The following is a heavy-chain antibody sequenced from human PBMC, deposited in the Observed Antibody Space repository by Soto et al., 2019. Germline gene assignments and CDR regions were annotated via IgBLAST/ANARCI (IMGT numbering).Heavy chain of an antibody. D-gene: IGHD6-13*01. Sequence: ASVKVSCKASGYTFTGYYMHWVRQAPGQGLEWMGWINPNSGGTNYAQKFQGRVTMTRDTSISTAYMELSRLRSDDTAVYYCARELAAAGTYYYYGMDVWGQGTTVPSP. CDR3: ARELAAAGTYYYYGMDV. V-gene: IGHV1-2*02. CDR2: INPNSGGT. J-gene: IGHJ6*02. CDR1: GYTFTGYY.